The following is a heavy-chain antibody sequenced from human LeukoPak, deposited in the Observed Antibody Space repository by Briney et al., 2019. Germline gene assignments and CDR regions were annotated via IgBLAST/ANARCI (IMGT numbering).Heavy chain of an antibody. CDR2: IKEDGSEE. V-gene: IGHV3-7*01. J-gene: IGHJ4*02. D-gene: IGHD3-16*02. CDR3: ARVERLGDRTGYRPPDY. Sequence: GGSLRLSCAASGFTFSNYWMTWVRQAPGKGPEWVANIKEDGSEENYLDSVKDRFTISRDNDRNSLYLQMNSLRVEDMAIYHCARVERLGDRTGYRPPDYWGQGTLVIVSS. CDR1: GFTFSNYW.